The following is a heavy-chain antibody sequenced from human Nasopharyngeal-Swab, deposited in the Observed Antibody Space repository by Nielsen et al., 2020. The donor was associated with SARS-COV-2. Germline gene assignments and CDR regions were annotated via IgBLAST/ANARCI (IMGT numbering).Heavy chain of an antibody. CDR3: ARDQVDTNYYGMDV. V-gene: IGHV3-9*01. Sequence: SLKISCAASGFAFDDYAMHWVRQAPGRGLEWVSGISWNGGSIGYAASVKGRFTISRDNAKNSLYLQMNSLGAEGTAVYYCARDQVDTNYYGMDVWGQGTTVTVSS. CDR2: ISWNGGSI. D-gene: IGHD3-22*01. CDR1: GFAFDDYA. J-gene: IGHJ6*02.